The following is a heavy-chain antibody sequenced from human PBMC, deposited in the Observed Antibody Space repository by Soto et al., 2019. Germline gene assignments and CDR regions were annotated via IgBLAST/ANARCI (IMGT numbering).Heavy chain of an antibody. J-gene: IGHJ3*02. Sequence: GGSLRLSCAASGFTFDDYAMHWVRQAPGKGLEWVSGIGWNSGSIGYADSVKGRFTISRDNAKNSLYLQMNSLRAEDTALYYCAKDFRSGQLERDDAFDIWGQGTMVTVSS. CDR1: GFTFDDYA. V-gene: IGHV3-9*01. CDR3: AKDFRSGQLERDDAFDI. D-gene: IGHD1-1*01. CDR2: IGWNSGSI.